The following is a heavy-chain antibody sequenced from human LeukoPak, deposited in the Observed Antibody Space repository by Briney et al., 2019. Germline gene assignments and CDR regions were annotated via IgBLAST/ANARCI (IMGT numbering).Heavy chain of an antibody. J-gene: IGHJ5*02. CDR3: ARGGGSGRGNWFDP. D-gene: IGHD3-10*01. CDR1: SGSISSYY. V-gene: IGHV4-59*01. Sequence: SETLSLTCTVSSGSISSYYWRWIRQPSGKGLEWIGYIYYSGSTNYNPSLKSRVTISVDTSNNHFSLKLSSVTAADTSVYYCARGGGSGRGNWFDPWGQGTLVTVSS. CDR2: IYYSGST.